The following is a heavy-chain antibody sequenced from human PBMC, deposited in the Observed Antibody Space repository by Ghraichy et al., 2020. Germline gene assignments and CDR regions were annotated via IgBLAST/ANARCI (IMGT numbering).Heavy chain of an antibody. V-gene: IGHV3-33*01. CDR2: IWYDGSNK. CDR1: GFTFSSYG. J-gene: IGHJ5*02. Sequence: GGSLRLSCAASGFTFSSYGMHWVRQAPGKGLEWVAVIWYDGSNKYYADSVKGRFTISRDNSKNTLYLQMNSLRAEDTAVYYCARQEVVVPAATPGNWFDPWGQGTLVTVSS. CDR3: ARQEVVVPAATPGNWFDP. D-gene: IGHD2-2*01.